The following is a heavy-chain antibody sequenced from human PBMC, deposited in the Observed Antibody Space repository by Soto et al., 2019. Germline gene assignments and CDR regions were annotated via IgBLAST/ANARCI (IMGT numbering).Heavy chain of an antibody. CDR1: GVTFSNYT. CDR2: ISRSSRNI. J-gene: IGHJ6*02. V-gene: IGHV3-21*01. D-gene: IGHD6-19*01. Sequence: GGSLRLSCTDSGVTFSNYTMNWVRQAPGKGLEWVSSISRSSRNIYYADSVKGRFTISRDNAKNALYLQMNSLRAEDTAVYYCARDLKVAGTNSFYYYGMDVWGQGTTVTVSS. CDR3: ARDLKVAGTNSFYYYGMDV.